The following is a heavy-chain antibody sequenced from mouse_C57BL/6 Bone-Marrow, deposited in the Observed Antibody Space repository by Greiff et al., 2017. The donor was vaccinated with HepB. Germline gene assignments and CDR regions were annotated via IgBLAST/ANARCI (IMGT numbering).Heavy chain of an antibody. CDR1: GYTFTDYY. CDR2: INPYNGGT. CDR3: ARKVLITTVVDYFDY. Sequence: SGPVLVKPGASVKMSCKASGYTFTDYYMNWVKQSHGKSLEWIGVINPYNGGTSYNQKFKGKATLTVDKSSSTAYMELNSLTSEDSAVYYCARKVLITTVVDYFDYWGQGTTLTVSS. J-gene: IGHJ2*01. D-gene: IGHD1-1*01. V-gene: IGHV1-19*01.